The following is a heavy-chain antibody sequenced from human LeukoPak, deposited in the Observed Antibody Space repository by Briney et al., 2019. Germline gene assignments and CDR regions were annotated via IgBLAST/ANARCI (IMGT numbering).Heavy chain of an antibody. CDR1: GFTFSSYS. Sequence: GGSLRLSCAASGFTFSSYSMNWVRQAPGKGLEWVSSISSSSSYIYYADSVKGRLTISRDNAKNSLYLQMNSLRAEDTAVYYCARDLGYYGSGSYSYFDYWGQGTLVTVSS. J-gene: IGHJ4*02. V-gene: IGHV3-21*01. CDR2: ISSSSSYI. D-gene: IGHD3-10*01. CDR3: ARDLGYYGSGSYSYFDY.